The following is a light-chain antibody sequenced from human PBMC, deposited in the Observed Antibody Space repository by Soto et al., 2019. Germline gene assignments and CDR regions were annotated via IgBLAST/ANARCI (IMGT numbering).Light chain of an antibody. J-gene: IGLJ1*01. CDR1: SSDVGGYNY. CDR3: SSYTTSNTRQIV. V-gene: IGLV2-14*03. Sequence: QSVLTKPASVTGSHGQSLTISCTGTSSDVGGYNYVSWYQHHPGKAPKLMIFDVSNRPSGVSNRFSGSKSGNTASLTISGLQPEDEADYYCSSYTTSNTRQIVFGTGTKVTVL. CDR2: DVS.